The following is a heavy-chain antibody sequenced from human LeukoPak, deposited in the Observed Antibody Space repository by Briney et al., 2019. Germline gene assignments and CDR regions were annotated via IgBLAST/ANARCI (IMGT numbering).Heavy chain of an antibody. Sequence: GGSLILSCAASGFTFSSYWMSWVRQAPGKGLEWVANIKQDGSEKYYVDSVKGRFTISRDNAKNSLYLQMNSLRAEDTAVYYCARGQGYDFWSGYFDYWGQGTLVTVSS. CDR2: IKQDGSEK. CDR3: ARGQGYDFWSGYFDY. J-gene: IGHJ4*02. CDR1: GFTFSSYW. V-gene: IGHV3-7*01. D-gene: IGHD3-3*01.